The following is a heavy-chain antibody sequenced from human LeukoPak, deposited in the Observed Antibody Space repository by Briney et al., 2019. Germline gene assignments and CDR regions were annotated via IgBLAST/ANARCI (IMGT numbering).Heavy chain of an antibody. V-gene: IGHV3-9*01. J-gene: IGHJ4*02. CDR2: ISWNSDNI. D-gene: IGHD6-19*01. CDR1: GFTFDDYA. Sequence: GGSLRLSCAASGFTFDDYAIHWVRQAPGKGLEWVSGISWNSDNIRYADSVKGRFTISRDNAKNSLYLQMNSLRAEDTALYYCAKSINSGCSAVIDYWGQGTLVTVSS. CDR3: AKSINSGCSAVIDY.